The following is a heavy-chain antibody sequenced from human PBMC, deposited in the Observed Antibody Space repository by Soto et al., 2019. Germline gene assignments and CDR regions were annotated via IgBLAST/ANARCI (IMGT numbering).Heavy chain of an antibody. Sequence: GESLKIFCKGSGYSFTSYWIGWVRQMPGKGLEWMGIIYPGDSDTRYSPSFQGQVTISADKSISTAYLQWSSLKASDTAMYYCARHLPYVLLWFGEFPYYFDYWGQGTLVTVSS. J-gene: IGHJ4*02. V-gene: IGHV5-51*01. CDR3: ARHLPYVLLWFGEFPYYFDY. D-gene: IGHD3-10*01. CDR1: GYSFTSYW. CDR2: IYPGDSDT.